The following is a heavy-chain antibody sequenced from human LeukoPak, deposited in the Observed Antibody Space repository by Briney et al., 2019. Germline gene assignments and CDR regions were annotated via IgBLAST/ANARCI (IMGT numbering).Heavy chain of an antibody. V-gene: IGHV3-20*04. CDR1: GFTFDDYG. J-gene: IGHJ4*02. Sequence: GGSLRLSCAASGFTFDDYGMSWVRQAPGKGLEWVSGINWNGGSTGYADSVRGRFTISRDNAKNSLYLQMNSLRAEDTAVYYCARRAVAGYFDYWGQGTLVTVSS. CDR2: INWNGGST. D-gene: IGHD6-19*01. CDR3: ARRAVAGYFDY.